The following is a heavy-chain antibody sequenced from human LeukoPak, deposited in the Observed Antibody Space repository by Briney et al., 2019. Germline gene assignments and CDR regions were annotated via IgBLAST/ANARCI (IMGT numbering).Heavy chain of an antibody. Sequence: GGSLRLSCAASGFIFDHYTMHWVRQAPGKGLEWVSLISWDGGSTYYADSVKGRFTISRDNSKNTLYLQMNSLRAEDTAVYYCAKWGLRFLEWLPYYFDYWGQGTLVTVSS. CDR2: ISWDGGST. V-gene: IGHV3-43*01. J-gene: IGHJ4*02. CDR1: GFIFDHYT. CDR3: AKWGLRFLEWLPYYFDY. D-gene: IGHD3-3*01.